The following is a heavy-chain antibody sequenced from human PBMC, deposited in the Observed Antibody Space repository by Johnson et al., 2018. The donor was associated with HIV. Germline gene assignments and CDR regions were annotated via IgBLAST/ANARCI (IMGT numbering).Heavy chain of an antibody. CDR3: AKDKFMFLDNPVDAFDV. CDR2: TQYDGSHK. J-gene: IGHJ3*01. CDR1: GFTFSSYA. D-gene: IGHD3/OR15-3a*01. Sequence: QVQLVESGGGVVQPGRSLRLSCAASGFTFSSYAMSWVRQAPGKGLEWVAFTQYDGSHKYYTDSVKGLSTISRDNSNNTLYLHMNSLRPDDTGVYYCAKDKFMFLDNPVDAFDVWGQGTMVTFSS. V-gene: IGHV3-30*02.